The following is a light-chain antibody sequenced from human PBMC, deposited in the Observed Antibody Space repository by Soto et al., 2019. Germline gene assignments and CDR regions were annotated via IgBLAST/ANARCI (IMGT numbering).Light chain of an antibody. Sequence: DIVMTQSPDSLAVSLVERATINCNSSQSLLYSSNNKNYLTWYQHKPGQPPKLLIYWASTRKSGVPDRFSGSGSGTDFTLTISSLQAEDVAVYYCQQYYSIPPTFGGGTKVDIK. CDR1: QSLLYSSNNKNY. CDR2: WAS. J-gene: IGKJ4*01. CDR3: QQYYSIPPT. V-gene: IGKV4-1*01.